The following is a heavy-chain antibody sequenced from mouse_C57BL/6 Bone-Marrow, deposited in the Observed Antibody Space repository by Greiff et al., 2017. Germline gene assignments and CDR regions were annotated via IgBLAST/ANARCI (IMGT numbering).Heavy chain of an antibody. CDR3: AREGNCDCNYGFAY. CDR1: GYTFTDYY. J-gene: IGHJ3*01. Sequence: EVQLQQSGPELVKPGASVKISCKASGYTFTDYYMNWVKQSPGKSLEWIGDINPNNGGTSYNQKFKGKATLTVDNSSSTAYMDLRILTSEDSAVYYCAREGNCDCNYGFAYWGQGTLVTVAA. CDR2: INPNNGGT. V-gene: IGHV1-26*01. D-gene: IGHD2-1*01.